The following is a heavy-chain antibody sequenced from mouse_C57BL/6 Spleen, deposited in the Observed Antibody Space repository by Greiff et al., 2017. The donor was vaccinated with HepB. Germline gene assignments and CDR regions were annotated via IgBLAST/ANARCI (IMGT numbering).Heavy chain of an antibody. D-gene: IGHD2-4*01. J-gene: IGHJ3*01. V-gene: IGHV5-6*01. CDR3: ARGDDYDGVFAY. CDR1: GFTFSSYG. Sequence: DVHLVESGGDLVKPGGSLKLSCAASGFTFSSYGMSWVRQTPDKRLEWVATISSGGSYTYYPDSVKGRFTISRDNAKNTLYLQMSSLKSEDTAMYYCARGDDYDGVFAYWGQGTLVTVSA. CDR2: ISSGGSYT.